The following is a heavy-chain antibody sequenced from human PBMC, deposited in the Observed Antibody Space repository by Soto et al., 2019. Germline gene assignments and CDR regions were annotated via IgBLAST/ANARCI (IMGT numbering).Heavy chain of an antibody. D-gene: IGHD6-13*01. J-gene: IGHJ6*02. CDR3: ARDWSSWRSNYYGMDV. CDR1: GGTFSSYA. CDR2: IIPIFGTA. V-gene: IGHV1-69*12. Sequence: QVQLVQSGAEVKKPGSSVKVSCKASGGTFSSYAISWVRQAPGQGLEWMGGIIPIFGTANYAQKFQGRVTITADESTRTAYMELSSLRSEDTAVYYCARDWSSWRSNYYGMDVWGQGTTVTVSS.